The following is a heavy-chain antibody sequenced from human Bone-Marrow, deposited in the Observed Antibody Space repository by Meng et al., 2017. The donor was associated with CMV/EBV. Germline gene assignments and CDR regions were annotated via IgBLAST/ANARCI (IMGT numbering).Heavy chain of an antibody. D-gene: IGHD3-3*01. J-gene: IGHJ5*02. V-gene: IGHV3-74*01. CDR1: GFTFDDYT. Sequence: GGSLRLSCAASGFTFDDYTMHWVRQAPGKGLVWVSRINSDGSSTSYADSVKGRFTISRDNAKNTLYLQMNSLRAEDTAVYYCARGSYDFWSGYRAGWFDPWGQGTLVPVSS. CDR2: INSDGSST. CDR3: ARGSYDFWSGYRAGWFDP.